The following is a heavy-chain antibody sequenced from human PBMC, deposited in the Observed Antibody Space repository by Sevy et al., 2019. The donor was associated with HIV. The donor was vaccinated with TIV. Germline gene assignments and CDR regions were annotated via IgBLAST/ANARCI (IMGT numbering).Heavy chain of an antibody. J-gene: IGHJ4*02. Sequence: SETLSLTCTVSGGSISSGGHYWSWIRQHPGKGLEWIGYIYYSGSTYYNPSLKSRVTISVDTSKNQFSLKLSSVTAADTAVYYCARAALVVVPAARAHFDYWGQGTLVTVSS. V-gene: IGHV4-31*03. CDR2: IYYSGST. CDR1: GGSISSGGHY. D-gene: IGHD2-2*01. CDR3: ARAALVVVPAARAHFDY.